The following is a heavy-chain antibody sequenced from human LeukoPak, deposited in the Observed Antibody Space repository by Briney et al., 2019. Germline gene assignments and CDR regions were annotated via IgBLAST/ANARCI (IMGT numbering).Heavy chain of an antibody. CDR3: ARAGPYDYVWGSYRYSPPIGDY. CDR1: GFTFSSYE. CDR2: ISSSGSTI. Sequence: GGALRLSCAASGFTFSSYEMNWVRQAPGQGLEWVSYISSSGSTIYYADSVKGRFTISRDNAKNSLYLQMNSLRAEDTAVYYCARAGPYDYVWGSYRYSPPIGDYWGQGTLVTVSS. V-gene: IGHV3-48*03. J-gene: IGHJ4*02. D-gene: IGHD3-16*02.